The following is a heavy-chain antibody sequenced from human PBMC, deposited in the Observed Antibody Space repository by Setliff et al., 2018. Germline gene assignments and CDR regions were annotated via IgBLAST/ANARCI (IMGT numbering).Heavy chain of an antibody. J-gene: IGHJ2*01. CDR2: INTNTGNP. CDR3: ARPYSSSARWYFDL. Sequence: ASVKVSCKASGYTFTSYAMNWVRQVPGQGLEWMGWINTNTGNPTYAQGFTGRFVFSLDTSVSTAYLQISSLKAEDTAVYYCARPYSSSARWYFDLWGRGTLVTVSS. CDR1: GYTFTSYA. D-gene: IGHD6-6*01. V-gene: IGHV7-4-1*02.